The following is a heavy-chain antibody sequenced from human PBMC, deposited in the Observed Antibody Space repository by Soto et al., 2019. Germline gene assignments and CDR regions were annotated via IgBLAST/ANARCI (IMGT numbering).Heavy chain of an antibody. CDR2: IPNTENKK. CDR1: GFTFSSDG. D-gene: IGHD6-13*01. CDR3: ARTAGGRVRGALDI. Sequence: QVHLEESGGGVVQPGTSLRLSGVASGFTFSSDGMHWVRQAPGKGLEWVAVIPNTENKKYYADSVKGRFTISRDNSQYTPFLQMPSLMSEDPAMYYCARTAGGRVRGALDISGQGAMVTVS. V-gene: IGHV3-30-3*01. J-gene: IGHJ3*02.